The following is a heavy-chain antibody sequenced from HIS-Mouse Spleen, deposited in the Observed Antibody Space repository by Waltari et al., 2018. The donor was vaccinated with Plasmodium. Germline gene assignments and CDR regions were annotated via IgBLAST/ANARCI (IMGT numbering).Heavy chain of an antibody. J-gene: IGHJ5*02. Sequence: EVQLVESGGGLVQPGGSLRLSCAASGSTFSSYSLTWVRQAPGKGLEWVSYISSSSSTIYYADSVKGRFTISRDNAKNSLYLQMNSLRAEDTAVYYCARVNSGSYYWFDPWGQGTLVTVSS. CDR3: ARVNSGSYYWFDP. CDR1: GSTFSSYS. D-gene: IGHD1-26*01. V-gene: IGHV3-48*01. CDR2: ISSSSSTI.